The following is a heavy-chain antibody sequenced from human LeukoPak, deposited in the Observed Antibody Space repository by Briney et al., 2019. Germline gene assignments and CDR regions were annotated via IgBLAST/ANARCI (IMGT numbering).Heavy chain of an antibody. CDR3: ARGRDDSSGYYCFDY. D-gene: IGHD3-22*01. J-gene: IGHJ4*02. V-gene: IGHV4-30-4*01. CDR2: IYYSGST. Sequence: PSETLSLTCTVSGGSISSGDYYWSWIRQPPGKGLEWIGYIYYSGSTYYNPSLKSRVTISVDTSKNQFSLKLSSVTAADTAVYYCARGRDDSSGYYCFDYWGQGTLVTVSS. CDR1: GGSISSGDYY.